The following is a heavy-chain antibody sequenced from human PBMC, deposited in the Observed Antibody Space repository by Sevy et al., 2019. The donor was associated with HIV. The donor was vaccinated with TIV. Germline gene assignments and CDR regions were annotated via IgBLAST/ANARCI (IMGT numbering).Heavy chain of an antibody. D-gene: IGHD3-22*01. J-gene: IGHJ4*02. Sequence: ASVKVSCKVSGYRLSQLSMHWVRQAPGKGLEWMGSFDPEDEETIYAQNFQGRVAITKDTSTDTAYMELGTLRSEDTAVDYCATTKDYYESSGSPFDYWGQGTLVTVSS. CDR1: GYRLSQLS. CDR3: ATTKDYYESSGSPFDY. V-gene: IGHV1-24*01. CDR2: FDPEDEET.